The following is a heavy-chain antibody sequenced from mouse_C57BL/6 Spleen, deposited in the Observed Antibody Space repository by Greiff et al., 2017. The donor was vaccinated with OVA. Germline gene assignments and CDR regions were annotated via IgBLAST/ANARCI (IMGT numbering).Heavy chain of an antibody. CDR2: IDPSDSYT. J-gene: IGHJ4*01. V-gene: IGHV1-69*01. D-gene: IGHD4-1*01. Sequence: QVQLQQPGAELVMPGASVKLSCKASGYTFTSYWMHWVKQRPGQGLEWIGEIDPSDSYTNYNQKFKGKSTLTVDKSSSTAYMQLSSLTSEESAVYYCARGGTGKGVYAMDYWGQGTSVTVSS. CDR1: GYTFTSYW. CDR3: ARGGTGKGVYAMDY.